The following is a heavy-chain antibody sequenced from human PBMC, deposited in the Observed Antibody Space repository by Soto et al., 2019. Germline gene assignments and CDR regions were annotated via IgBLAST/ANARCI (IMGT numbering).Heavy chain of an antibody. CDR2: ISSSSSYI. CDR1: GFTFSSYG. D-gene: IGHD3-3*01. CDR3: ARVRFRGMDV. J-gene: IGHJ6*02. Sequence: VQLVESGGGVVQPGRSLRLSCAASGFTFSSYGMHWVRQAPGKGLEWVSSISSSSSYIYYADSVKGRFTISRDNAKNSLYLQMNSLRAEDTAVYYCARVRFRGMDVWGQGTTVTVSS. V-gene: IGHV3-21*01.